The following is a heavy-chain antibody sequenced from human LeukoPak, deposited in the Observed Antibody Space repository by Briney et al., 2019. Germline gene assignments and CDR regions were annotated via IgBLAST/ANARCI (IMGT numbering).Heavy chain of an antibody. CDR3: ARGFSTPSSYYDFWSGYYKNYYFDY. D-gene: IGHD3-3*01. J-gene: IGHJ4*02. CDR1: GGTFSSYA. V-gene: IGHV7-4-1*02. Sequence: ASVKVSCKASGGTFSSYAISWVRQAPGQGLEWMGWINTNTGNPTYAQGFTGRFVFSLDTSVSTAYLQISSLKAEDTAVYYCARGFSTPSSYYDFWSGYYKNYYFDYWGQGTLVTVSS. CDR2: INTNTGNP.